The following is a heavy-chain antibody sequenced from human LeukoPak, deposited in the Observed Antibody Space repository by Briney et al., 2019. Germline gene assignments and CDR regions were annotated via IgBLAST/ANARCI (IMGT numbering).Heavy chain of an antibody. V-gene: IGHV3-21*01. Sequence: GGSLRLSCAPSGFTFSSHSMNWVRQAPGKGLEWASSISSSSSYIYYADSVKGLFTSSRDNAKNSLYLHMNSLRAEDTAVYYCARDYGGSSPFDYWGQGTLVTVSS. CDR3: ARDYGGSSPFDY. CDR2: ISSSSSYI. D-gene: IGHD4-23*01. J-gene: IGHJ4*02. CDR1: GFTFSSHS.